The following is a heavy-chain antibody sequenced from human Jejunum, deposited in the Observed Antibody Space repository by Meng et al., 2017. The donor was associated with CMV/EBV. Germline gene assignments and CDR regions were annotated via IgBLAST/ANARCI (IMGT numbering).Heavy chain of an antibody. CDR2: IYRGDDK. J-gene: IGHJ4*02. Sequence: QITLKESGPTLVKPTQTLTLTCSFSGFSPSTSGEGVGWIRQPPGKALEWLALIYRGDDKRYRPSLNSRLTIAKDTSKNEVVLTLTNMGPIDTGTYYCAHFVGGYYPSRPDYWGQGTLVTVSS. CDR1: GFSPSTSGEG. D-gene: IGHD1-26*01. CDR3: AHFVGGYYPSRPDY. V-gene: IGHV2-5*02.